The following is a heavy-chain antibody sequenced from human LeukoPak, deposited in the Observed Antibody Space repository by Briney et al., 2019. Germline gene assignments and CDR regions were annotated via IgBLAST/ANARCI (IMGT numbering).Heavy chain of an antibody. CDR1: GFTFSSYS. CDR2: ITTSSSYV. D-gene: IGHD5-12*01. V-gene: IGHV3-21*01. CDR3: ARDPYSGDYGPYYYYYMDV. J-gene: IGHJ6*03. Sequence: NPGGSLRLSCAASGFTFSSYSMNWVRRTPGKGLEWVSSITTSSSYVFYADSVRGRFTISRDNAENSLYLQMNNLRDEDTAVYYCARDPYSGDYGPYYYYYMDVWGKGTTVTVSS.